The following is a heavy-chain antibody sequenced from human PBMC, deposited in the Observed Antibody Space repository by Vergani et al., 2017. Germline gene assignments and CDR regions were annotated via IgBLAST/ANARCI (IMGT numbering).Heavy chain of an antibody. V-gene: IGHV1-69*08. D-gene: IGHD3-16*01. Sequence: QVQLVQSGAEVKKPGSSVKVSCKASGGTFSSYTVTWVRQAPGQGLEWMGRIIPILGIPTYAQKLQGRVTITADKSTNTAYMELSSLRSEDTAVYYCARDRGTRTYGLDVWGQGTTVTVSS. CDR2: IIPILGIP. CDR3: ARDRGTRTYGLDV. CDR1: GGTFSSYT. J-gene: IGHJ6*02.